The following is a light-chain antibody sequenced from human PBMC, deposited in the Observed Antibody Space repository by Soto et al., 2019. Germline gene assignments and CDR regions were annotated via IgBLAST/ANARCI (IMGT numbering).Light chain of an antibody. CDR1: QSVSTS. V-gene: IGKV3-11*01. Sequence: ETVLTQSPASLSLSPGERATLSCRASQSVSTSLAWYQQKPGQAPRLLIHEAYRRATGVPARFSGSGSGTDFTLTISSLEPEDSAVYYCQQRSNWPLITLGQGTRLEIK. CDR2: EAY. CDR3: QQRSNWPLIT. J-gene: IGKJ5*01.